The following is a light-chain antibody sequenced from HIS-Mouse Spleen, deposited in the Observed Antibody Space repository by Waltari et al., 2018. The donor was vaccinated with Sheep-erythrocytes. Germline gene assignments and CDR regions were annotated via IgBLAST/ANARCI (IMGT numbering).Light chain of an antibody. V-gene: IGLV3-10*01. Sequence: SYELTQPPSVSVSPGQTARITCSGDALPKKYAYWYQQKSGQAPVLVIYEDSKRPSGIPERVSGSSSGTMATLTISGAQVEDEAYYYCYSTDSSGNHRVFGTGTKVTVL. CDR3: YSTDSSGNHRV. CDR1: ALPKKY. CDR2: EDS. J-gene: IGLJ1*01.